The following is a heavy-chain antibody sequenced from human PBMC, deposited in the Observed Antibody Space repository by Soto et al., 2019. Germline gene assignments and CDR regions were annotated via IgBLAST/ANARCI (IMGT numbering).Heavy chain of an antibody. CDR2: INHSGST. J-gene: IGHJ4*02. CDR1: GGSFSGYY. V-gene: IGHV4-34*01. Sequence: PSETLSLTCAVYGGSFSGYYWSWIRQPPGKGLEWIGEINHSGSTNYNPSLKSRVTISVDTSKNQFSLKLSSVTAADTAVYYCARVVSSSSGIDYWGQGTLVTVSS. CDR3: ARVVSSSSGIDY. D-gene: IGHD6-6*01.